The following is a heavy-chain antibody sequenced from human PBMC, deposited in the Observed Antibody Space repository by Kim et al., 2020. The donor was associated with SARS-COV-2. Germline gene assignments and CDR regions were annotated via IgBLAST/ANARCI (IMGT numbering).Heavy chain of an antibody. J-gene: IGHJ6*02. CDR1: GFTFSSYG. CDR3: AREGPWNYVFEYYYYGMDV. V-gene: IGHV3-33*01. Sequence: GGSLRLSCAASGFTFSSYGMHWVRQAPGKGLEWVAVIWYDGSNKYYADSVKGRFTISRDNSKNTLYLQMNSLRAEDTAVYYCAREGPWNYVFEYYYYGMDVWGQGTTVTVSS. CDR2: IWYDGSNK. D-gene: IGHD1-7*01.